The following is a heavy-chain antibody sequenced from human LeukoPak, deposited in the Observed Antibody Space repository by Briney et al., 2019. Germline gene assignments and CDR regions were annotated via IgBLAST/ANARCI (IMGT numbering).Heavy chain of an antibody. V-gene: IGHV4-39*01. J-gene: IGHJ1*01. CDR1: GDSISATSHR. Sequence: PSETLSLTCTVSGDSISATSHRWGWIRQPPGKGLEWIGTIHSSGSTSYSPSLKSRLTISVDTSKNLFSLNLKSVTAADTAVYYCARPVRSSSALFQHWGQGTLVTVSS. D-gene: IGHD6-6*01. CDR3: ARPVRSSSALFQH. CDR2: IHSSGST.